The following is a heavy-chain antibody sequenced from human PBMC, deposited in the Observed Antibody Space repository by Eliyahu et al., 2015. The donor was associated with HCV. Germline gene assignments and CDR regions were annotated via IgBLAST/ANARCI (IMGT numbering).Heavy chain of an antibody. CDR1: GGTFSSYA. V-gene: IGHV1-69*06. CDR3: ARAGEWFRELFNAFDI. J-gene: IGHJ3*02. Sequence: EVKKPGSSVKVSCKASGGTFSSYAISWVRQAPGQGLEWMGGIIPIFGTANYAQKFQGRVTITADKSTSTAYMELSSLRSEDTAVYYCARAGEWFRELFNAFDIWGQGKWSPSLQ. D-gene: IGHD3-10*01. CDR2: IIPIFGTA.